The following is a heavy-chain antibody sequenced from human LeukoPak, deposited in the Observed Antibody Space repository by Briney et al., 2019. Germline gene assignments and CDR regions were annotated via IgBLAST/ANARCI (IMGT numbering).Heavy chain of an antibody. D-gene: IGHD4-23*01. V-gene: IGHV4-59*08. CDR3: ARHQTSPFPTTNSGWYFDL. CDR2: IYYSGST. CDR1: GGSISSYY. J-gene: IGHJ2*01. Sequence: SETLSLTCTVSGGSISSYYWSWIRQPPGKGLEWIGYIYYSGSTNYNPSLKSRVTISVDTSKNQFSLKLSSVTAADTAVYYCARHQTSPFPTTNSGWYFDLWGRGTLVTVSS.